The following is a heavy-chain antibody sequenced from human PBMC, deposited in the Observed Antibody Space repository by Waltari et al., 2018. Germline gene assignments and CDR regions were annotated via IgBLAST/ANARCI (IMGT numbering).Heavy chain of an antibody. CDR2: IYYSGST. CDR3: ARDVTYCGGDCYSAHAFDI. Sequence: QVQLQESGPGLVKPSQTLSLTCTVSGGSISSGGYYWSWIRQHPGKGLEWIGHIYYSGSTYYNPSLKSRVTISVDTSKNQFSLKLSSVTAADTAVYYCARDVTYCGGDCYSAHAFDIWGQGTMVTVSS. CDR1: GGSISSGGYY. D-gene: IGHD2-21*01. J-gene: IGHJ3*02. V-gene: IGHV4-31*03.